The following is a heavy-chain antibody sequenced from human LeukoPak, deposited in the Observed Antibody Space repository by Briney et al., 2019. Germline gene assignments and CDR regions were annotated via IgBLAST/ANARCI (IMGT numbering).Heavy chain of an antibody. CDR1: GYSFSEVF. CDR3: TSMDGLTAFDY. J-gene: IGHJ4*02. V-gene: IGHV1-24*01. Sequence: ASVKVSCKVSGYSFSEVFMHWVRQAPGKGLEWMGGFDPEHDQTIYAQKLQGRVTMSADTSIDTAYMELSSLRSEDTAVYYCTSMDGLTAFDYWGQGTLVTVSS. CDR2: FDPEHDQT. D-gene: IGHD3-10*01.